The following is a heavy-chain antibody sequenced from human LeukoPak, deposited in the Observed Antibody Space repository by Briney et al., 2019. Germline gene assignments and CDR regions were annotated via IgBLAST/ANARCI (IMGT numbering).Heavy chain of an antibody. J-gene: IGHJ4*02. CDR1: GYTFTSYA. CDR3: ARDQADILTGYTAEGIDY. CDR2: INAGNDNT. D-gene: IGHD3-9*01. Sequence: EASLKVSCKVSGYTFTSYAMHWVRQAPGQRLEWMGWINAGNDNTKYSQKFQGRITITRDTSASTAYMELSSLRSEDTAVYYCARDQADILTGYTAEGIDYWGQGTLVTVSS. V-gene: IGHV1-3*01.